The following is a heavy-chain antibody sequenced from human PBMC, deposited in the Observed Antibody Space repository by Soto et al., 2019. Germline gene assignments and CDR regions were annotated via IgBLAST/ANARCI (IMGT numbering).Heavy chain of an antibody. J-gene: IGHJ4*02. CDR1: GFTFSSYA. CDR2: ISHDGSNK. V-gene: IGHV3-30-3*01. CDR3: AREWNDYHDNYEGLAY. D-gene: IGHD3-22*01. Sequence: GGSLRLSCAASGFTFSSYAMHWVRQAPGRGLEWVALISHDGSNKHNADSVKGRFNISRDNSKNTLNLQMNSQRTENTTVYYNAREWNDYHDNYEGLAYWGQGTLVTVSS.